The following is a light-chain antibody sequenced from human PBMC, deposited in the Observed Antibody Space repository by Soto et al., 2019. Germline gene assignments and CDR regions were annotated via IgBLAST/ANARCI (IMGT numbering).Light chain of an antibody. CDR1: QSLLHADGQTY. Sequence: DVVLTQIPLSSLVTVGQSASISCRSSQSLLHADGQTYLSWFHQKPGQPPRLLIHRVSNRFSGVPDRISGSGAGTDFTLNISGVEPEDVGIYFCMQATHYRPYTFGQGTKLEI. J-gene: IGKJ2*01. CDR3: MQATHYRPYT. V-gene: IGKV2-24*01. CDR2: RVS.